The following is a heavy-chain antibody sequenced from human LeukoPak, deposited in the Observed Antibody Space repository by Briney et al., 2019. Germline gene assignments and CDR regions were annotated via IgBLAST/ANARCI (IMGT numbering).Heavy chain of an antibody. CDR2: ISGSGSYT. CDR1: GFTFTSYG. CDR3: AKSPTVTTPGVFDY. V-gene: IGHV3-23*01. D-gene: IGHD4-17*01. Sequence: GGSLRLSCAASGFTFTSYGMSWVRQAPGKGLEWVSAISGSGSYTYYADTVKGRFTISRDNSKNTLYLQMNSLRAEDTAVYYCAKSPTVTTPGVFDYWGQGTLVTVSS. J-gene: IGHJ4*02.